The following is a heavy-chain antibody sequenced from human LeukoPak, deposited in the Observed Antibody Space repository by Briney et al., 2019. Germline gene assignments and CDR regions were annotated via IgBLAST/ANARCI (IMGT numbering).Heavy chain of an antibody. V-gene: IGHV3-23*01. Sequence: GGSLRLSCAASGFTFSSYWMHWVRQAPGKGLEWVSVIGGSGGSTYYADSVTGRFTISRDNSKNTLYLQMNSLRAEDTAVYYCAGPVTTFWLGHDAFDIWGQGTMVTVSS. CDR2: IGGSGGST. J-gene: IGHJ3*02. D-gene: IGHD4-17*01. CDR1: GFTFSSYW. CDR3: AGPVTTFWLGHDAFDI.